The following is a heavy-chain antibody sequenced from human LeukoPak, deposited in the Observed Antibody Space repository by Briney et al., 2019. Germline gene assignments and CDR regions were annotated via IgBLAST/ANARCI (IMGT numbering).Heavy chain of an antibody. CDR2: ISGSGGST. CDR1: GFTFSSYA. CDR3: AKPVSVAAVGGAFDI. Sequence: GGSLRLSCAASGFTFSSYAMSWVRQAPGKGLEWVSAISGSGGSTYYADSVKGRFTISRDNSENTLHLQMNSLRAEDTAVYYCAKPVSVAAVGGAFDIWGQGTMVTVSS. V-gene: IGHV3-23*01. J-gene: IGHJ3*02. D-gene: IGHD6-19*01.